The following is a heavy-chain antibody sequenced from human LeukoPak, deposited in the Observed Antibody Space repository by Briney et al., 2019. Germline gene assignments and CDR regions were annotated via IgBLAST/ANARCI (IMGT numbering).Heavy chain of an antibody. CDR3: ARSYDFWSGYQSYYYYYYMDV. CDR2: IYYSGST. Sequence: SETLSLTCTVSGVSISSHYWSWIRQPPGKGLEWVGYIYYSGSTNYNPSLKSRVTISVDTSKNQFSLKLSSVTAADTAVYYCARSYDFWSGYQSYYYYYYMDVWGKGTTVTVSS. D-gene: IGHD3-3*01. V-gene: IGHV4-59*11. J-gene: IGHJ6*03. CDR1: GVSISSHY.